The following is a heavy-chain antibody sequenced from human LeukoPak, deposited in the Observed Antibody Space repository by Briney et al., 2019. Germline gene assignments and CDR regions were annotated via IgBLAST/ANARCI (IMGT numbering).Heavy chain of an antibody. CDR3: AKQFVDI. Sequence: GGSLRLSCVASGFTFSSYAMNWVRQAPGKGLEWVSSISGSGDDPSYADSVKGRFTISRDNSRNTLYLQMNSLRAEDTAVYYCAKQFVDIWGQGTLVTVSS. CDR2: ISGSGDDP. CDR1: GFTFSSYA. J-gene: IGHJ5*02. D-gene: IGHD5-24*01. V-gene: IGHV3-23*01.